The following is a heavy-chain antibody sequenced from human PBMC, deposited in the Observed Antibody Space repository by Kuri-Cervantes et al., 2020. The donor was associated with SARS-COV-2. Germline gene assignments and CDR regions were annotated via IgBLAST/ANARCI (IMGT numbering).Heavy chain of an antibody. CDR1: GYTFTGYY. J-gene: IGHJ4*02. D-gene: IGHD2-2*01. Sequence: ASVKVSCKASGYTFTGYYMHWVRQAPGQGLEWMGWINPNSGGTNYAQKFQGWVTMTRDTSISTAYMELSRLRSDDTAVYYCARVGCSSTSCYRAIDYWGQGTLVTFSS. V-gene: IGHV1-2*04. CDR3: ARVGCSSTSCYRAIDY. CDR2: INPNSGGT.